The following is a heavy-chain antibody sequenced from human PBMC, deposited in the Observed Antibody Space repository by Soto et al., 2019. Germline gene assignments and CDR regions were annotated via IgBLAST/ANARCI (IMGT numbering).Heavy chain of an antibody. J-gene: IGHJ6*02. CDR2: IVVGSGNT. CDR1: GFTFTSSA. Sequence: ASVKVSCKASGFTFTSSAVQWVRQARGQRLEWIGWIVVGSGNTNYAQKFQERVTITRDMSTSTAYMELSSLRSEDTAVYYCAADLNLTGYPYYYGMDVWGQGTTVTVSS. V-gene: IGHV1-58*01. D-gene: IGHD3-9*01. CDR3: AADLNLTGYPYYYGMDV.